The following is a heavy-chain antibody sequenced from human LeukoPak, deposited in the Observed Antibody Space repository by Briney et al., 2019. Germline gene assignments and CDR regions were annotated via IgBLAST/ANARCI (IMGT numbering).Heavy chain of an antibody. CDR3: ARVSIAAAENPYYYGMDV. J-gene: IGHJ6*02. Sequence: SETLSLTCAVYGGSFSGYYWSWIRQPPGKGLEWIGEINHSGSTNYNPSLKSRVTISVDTSKNQFSLKLSSVTAADTAVYYCARVSIAAAENPYYYGMDVWGQGTTVTVSS. V-gene: IGHV4-34*01. CDR2: INHSGST. CDR1: GGSFSGYY. D-gene: IGHD6-13*01.